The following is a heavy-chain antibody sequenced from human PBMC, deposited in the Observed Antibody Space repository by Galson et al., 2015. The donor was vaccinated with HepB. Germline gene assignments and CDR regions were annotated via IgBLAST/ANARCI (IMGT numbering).Heavy chain of an antibody. V-gene: IGHV3-53*01. CDR2: IYSDGST. CDR3: AKGYGSAWYTGLGY. J-gene: IGHJ4*02. Sequence: SLRLSCAVSGFTVSRNYMNWVRQAPGKGLEWVSVIYSDGSTYYADSVKGRFTISRDNSKNTLYLQMNSLRAEDTAVYYCAKGYGSAWYTGLGYWGQGTLVTVSS. D-gene: IGHD6-19*01. CDR1: GFTVSRNY.